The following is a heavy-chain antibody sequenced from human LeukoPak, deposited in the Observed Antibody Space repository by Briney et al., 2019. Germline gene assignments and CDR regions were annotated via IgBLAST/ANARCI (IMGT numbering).Heavy chain of an antibody. V-gene: IGHV3-30*18. J-gene: IGHJ6*02. D-gene: IGHD6-13*01. CDR3: AKGSSSSAMDV. Sequence: QPGRSLRLSCAASGFTFSSYGMHWVRQAPGKGLEWVAVISYDGSNKYYADSVKGRFTISRDNSKNTLYLQMNSLRAEDTAVYYCAKGSSSSAMDVWGQGTTVTVSS. CDR2: ISYDGSNK. CDR1: GFTFSSYG.